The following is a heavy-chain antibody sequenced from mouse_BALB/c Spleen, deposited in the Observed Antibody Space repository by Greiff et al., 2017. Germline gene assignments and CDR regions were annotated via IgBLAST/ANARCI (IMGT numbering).Heavy chain of an antibody. CDR1: GFAFSSYD. CDR3: ARHELITTAYYAMDY. J-gene: IGHJ4*01. D-gene: IGHD1-2*01. CDR2: ISSGGGST. V-gene: IGHV5-12-1*01. Sequence: EVMLVESGGGLVKPGGSLKLSCAASGFAFSSYDMSWVRQTPEKRLEWVAYISSGGGSTYYPDTVKGRFTISRDNAKNTLYLQMSSLKSEDTAMYYCARHELITTAYYAMDYWGQGTSVTVSS.